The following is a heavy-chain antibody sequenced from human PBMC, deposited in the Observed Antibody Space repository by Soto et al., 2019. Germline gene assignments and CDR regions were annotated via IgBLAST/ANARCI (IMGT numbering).Heavy chain of an antibody. CDR1: GGTFSSYP. CDR3: ARPRTTATTKGYDY. CDR2: NIPIFGIV. J-gene: IGHJ4*02. D-gene: IGHD1-1*01. V-gene: IGHV1-69*01. Sequence: QVQLVQSGAEVKKPGSSVKVSCKASGGTFSSYPLTWVRQAPGQGLEWMGGNIPIFGIVNSAQKFQGRVSITADESTSTAYMELSSLTSEDTAVYYCARPRTTATTKGYDYWGQGTLVTVSS.